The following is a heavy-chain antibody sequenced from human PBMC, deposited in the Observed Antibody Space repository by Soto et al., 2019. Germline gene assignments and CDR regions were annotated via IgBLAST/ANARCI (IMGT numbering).Heavy chain of an antibody. Sequence: EVQLLESGGGLVQPGGSVRLSCAASGFLFSSYAMSWVRQAPGKRLQWVSAISGTGSNTYYADSVRGRFTISRDNPKKTVYLQMNSLRAEDTALYYCAKDSVSVPGTPFDAWGQGIMVTVSS. D-gene: IGHD6-19*01. CDR3: AKDSVSVPGTPFDA. CDR2: ISGTGSNT. J-gene: IGHJ4*02. V-gene: IGHV3-23*01. CDR1: GFLFSSYA.